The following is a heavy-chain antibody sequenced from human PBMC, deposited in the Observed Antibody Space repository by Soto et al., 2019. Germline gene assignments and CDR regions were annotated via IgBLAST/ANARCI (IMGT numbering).Heavy chain of an antibody. V-gene: IGHV4-59*01. CDR2: IYYSGST. D-gene: IGHD2-2*01. CDR1: SGSISSYY. J-gene: IGHJ3*02. CDR3: ARVVVPAAIGAFDI. Sequence: WETLSLTCTVSSGSISSYYWSWIRQPPGKGLEWIGYIYYSGSTNYNPSLKSRVTISVDTSKNQFSLKLSSVTAADTAVYYCARVVVPAAIGAFDIWGQGTMVTVSS.